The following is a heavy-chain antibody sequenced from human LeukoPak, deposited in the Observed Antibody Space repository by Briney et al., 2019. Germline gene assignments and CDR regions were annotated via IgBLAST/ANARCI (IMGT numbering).Heavy chain of an antibody. CDR3: ARSNETPDYGDYQSAYDAFDI. CDR2: IIPIFGTA. D-gene: IGHD4-17*01. Sequence: SVKVSCKASGGTFSSYAISWVRQAPGQGLEWMGRIIPIFGTANYAQKFQGRVTITTDESTSTAYMELSSLRSEDTAVNYCARSNETPDYGDYQSAYDAFDIWGQGTMVTVSS. V-gene: IGHV1-69*05. CDR1: GGTFSSYA. J-gene: IGHJ3*02.